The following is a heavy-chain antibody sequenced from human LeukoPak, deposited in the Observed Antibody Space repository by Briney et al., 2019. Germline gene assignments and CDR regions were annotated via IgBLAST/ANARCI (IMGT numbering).Heavy chain of an antibody. CDR1: GFTFSSYG. CDR3: VRAIVGASVAFDF. D-gene: IGHD1-26*01. Sequence: GRSLRLSCAASGFTFSSYGMHWVRQAPGKGLEWVAVVSYDGGNKYNADSVKGRFTISRDTSNNSLYLQMNSLRAEDTAVYYCVRAIVGASVAFDFWGQGTLVTVSS. V-gene: IGHV3-30*03. CDR2: VSYDGGNK. J-gene: IGHJ3*01.